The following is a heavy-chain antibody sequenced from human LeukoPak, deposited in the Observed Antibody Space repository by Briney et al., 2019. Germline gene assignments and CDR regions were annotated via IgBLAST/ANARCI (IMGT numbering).Heavy chain of an antibody. CDR1: GYTFTGYY. CDR3: AAGDSGSSPQFDY. CDR2: IVVGSGNT. J-gene: IGHJ4*02. D-gene: IGHD1-26*01. Sequence: GASVKVSCKASGYTFTGYYMHWVRQAPGQRLEWIGWIVVGSGNTNYAQKFQERVTITRDMSTSTAYMELSSLRSEDTAVYYCAAGDSGSSPQFDYWGQGTLVTVSS. V-gene: IGHV1-58*02.